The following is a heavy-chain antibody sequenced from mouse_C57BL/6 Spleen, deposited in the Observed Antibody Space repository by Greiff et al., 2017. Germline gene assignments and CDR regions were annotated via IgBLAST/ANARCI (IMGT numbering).Heavy chain of an antibody. D-gene: IGHD1-1*01. CDR1: GFTFSSYA. CDR3: ARAITTVVAPWWYFDV. J-gene: IGHJ1*03. CDR2: ISDGGSYT. V-gene: IGHV5-4*01. Sequence: EVHLVESGGGLVKPGGSLKLSCAASGFTFSSYAMSWVRQTPEKRLEWVATISDGGSYTYYPDNVKGRFTISRDNAKNNLYLQMSHLKSEDTAMYYCARAITTVVAPWWYFDVWGTGTTVTVSS.